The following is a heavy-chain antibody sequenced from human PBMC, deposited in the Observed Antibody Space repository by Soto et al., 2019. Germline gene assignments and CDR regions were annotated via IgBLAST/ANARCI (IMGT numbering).Heavy chain of an antibody. CDR2: INPSGGGT. CDR1: GYTFTSYY. V-gene: IGHV1-46*01. CDR3: ATSGGFCSGGSCYSIDWFDP. D-gene: IGHD2-15*01. J-gene: IGHJ5*02. Sequence: ASVKVSCKASGYTFTSYYMHLVRQAPGQGLEWMGIINPSGGGTSYAQKFQGRVTMTKDASTDTAYMELSSLRSEDTAVYYCATSGGFCSGGSCYSIDWFDPWGQGTLVTVSS.